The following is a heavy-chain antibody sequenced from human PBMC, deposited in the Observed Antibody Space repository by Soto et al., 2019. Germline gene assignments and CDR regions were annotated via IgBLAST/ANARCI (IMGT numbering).Heavy chain of an antibody. J-gene: IGHJ5*02. CDR1: GGTFSSHA. CDR3: ARGMEEYCSGGSCYSPRWFDP. Sequence: QVQLVQSGAEVKKPGSSVKVSCKASGGTFSSHAISWVRQAPGQGLEWMGGIIPIFGTANYAQKFQGRVTITADESTSTAYMELSSLRSEDTAVYYCARGMEEYCSGGSCYSPRWFDPWGQGTLVTVSS. CDR2: IIPIFGTA. V-gene: IGHV1-69*01. D-gene: IGHD2-15*01.